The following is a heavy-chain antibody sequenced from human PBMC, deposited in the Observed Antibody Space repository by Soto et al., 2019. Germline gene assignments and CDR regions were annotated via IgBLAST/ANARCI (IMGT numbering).Heavy chain of an antibody. CDR1: GFTFDDYA. CDR2: ISWNSGSI. D-gene: IGHD2-2*01. V-gene: IGHV3-9*01. Sequence: PGGSLRLSCAASGFTFDDYAMHWVRQAPGKGLEWVSGISWNSGSIGYADSVKGRFTISRDNAKNSLYLQMNSLRAEDTALYYCAKDIVVVPAAISNGAFDIWGQGTMVTVSS. J-gene: IGHJ3*02. CDR3: AKDIVVVPAAISNGAFDI.